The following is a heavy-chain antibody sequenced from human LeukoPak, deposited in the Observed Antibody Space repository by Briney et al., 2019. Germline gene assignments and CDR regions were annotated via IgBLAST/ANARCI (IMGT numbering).Heavy chain of an antibody. D-gene: IGHD2-2*01. CDR3: ATDRTTTRTFFDH. CDR2: FDPEDGET. CDR1: GYTLTELS. J-gene: IGHJ4*02. Sequence: ASVKVSCKVSGYTLTELSMHWVRQAPGKGLEWMGGFDPEDGETIYAQKFQGRITMTEDTSTDTAYMELSSLRSKDTAVYYCATDRTTTRTFFDHWGQGTLVTVSS. V-gene: IGHV1-24*01.